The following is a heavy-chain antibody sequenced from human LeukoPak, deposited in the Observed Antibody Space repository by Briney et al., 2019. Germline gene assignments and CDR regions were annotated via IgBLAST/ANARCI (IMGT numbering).Heavy chain of an antibody. V-gene: IGHV4-59*08. D-gene: IGHD6-13*01. J-gene: IGHJ5*02. CDR3: ARAAAAGTRYNWFDP. CDR2: IYYSGST. Sequence: PSETLSLTCTVSGGSISSYYWSWIRQPPGKGLEWIGYIYYSGSTNYNPSLKSRVTIAVYTSKNQFSLKLSSVTAADTAVYYCARAAAAGTRYNWFDPWGQGTLVTVSS. CDR1: GGSISSYY.